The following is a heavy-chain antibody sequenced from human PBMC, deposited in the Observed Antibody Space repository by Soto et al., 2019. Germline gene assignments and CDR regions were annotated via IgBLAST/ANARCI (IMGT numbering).Heavy chain of an antibody. CDR2: ISNNGAHT. CDR1: GFTFSNYE. J-gene: IGHJ6*03. Sequence: EAQLVASGGGLVQPGGSLRLSCVASGFTFSNYEMHWVRQAPGKGLEYVSGISNNGAHTDYAKSVKGRFTISRDNSENTLYLQMGSLRAEDMALYYCARRGYGSRWPNVYMDVWGKGTTVTVSS. D-gene: IGHD6-13*01. CDR3: ARRGYGSRWPNVYMDV. V-gene: IGHV3-64*01.